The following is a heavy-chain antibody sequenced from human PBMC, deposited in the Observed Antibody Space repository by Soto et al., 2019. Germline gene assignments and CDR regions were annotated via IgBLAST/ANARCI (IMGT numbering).Heavy chain of an antibody. CDR2: IYYSGST. V-gene: IGHV4-39*01. CDR1: GGSISSSSYY. Sequence: SETLSLTCTVSGGSISSSSYYWGWIRQPPGKGLEWIGSIYYSGSTYYNPSLKSRVTISVDTSKNQFSLKMSSVTAADTAVYYCARHVWSSYWFDPWGQGTLVTVSS. CDR3: ARHVWSSYWFDP. D-gene: IGHD2-8*01. J-gene: IGHJ5*02.